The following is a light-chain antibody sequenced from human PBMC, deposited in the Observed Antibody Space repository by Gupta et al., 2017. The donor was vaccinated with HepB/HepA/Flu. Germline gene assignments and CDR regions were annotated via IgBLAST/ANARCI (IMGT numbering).Light chain of an antibody. CDR1: QSVRSSY. V-gene: IGKV3-20*01. CDR3: QQYGSSTWT. CDR2: GAS. Sequence: IVLTQSPGTLSLSPGERATLSCRASQSVRSSYLAWYQQKPGQAPRLLIYGASSRATGIPERFSGSGSGTAFTLTISRLEPEDFAVYYCQQYGSSTWTFGQGTKVEIK. J-gene: IGKJ1*01.